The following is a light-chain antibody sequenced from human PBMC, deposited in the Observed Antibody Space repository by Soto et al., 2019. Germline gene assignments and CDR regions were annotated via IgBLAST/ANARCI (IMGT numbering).Light chain of an antibody. V-gene: IGKV1-5*03. Sequence: DIHMTQSPSTLSASVGDRVTITCRASQSISLWVAWYQQKPGRAPNLLIYKTSSLETGVPSRFSGSGSGTEFTLTISSLQPDDFPTYYCQHYKDYSWTFGQGAKVEVK. CDR2: KTS. J-gene: IGKJ1*01. CDR1: QSISLW. CDR3: QHYKDYSWT.